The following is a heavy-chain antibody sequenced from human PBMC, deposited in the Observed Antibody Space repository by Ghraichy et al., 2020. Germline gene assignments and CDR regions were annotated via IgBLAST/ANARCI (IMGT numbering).Heavy chain of an antibody. CDR1: GGSISSSSYY. CDR2: IYYSGNT. V-gene: IGHV4-39*01. Sequence: SETLSLTCTVSGGSISSSSYYWGWIRQPPGKGLEWIGSIYYSGNTYYNPSLKSRVTISIDTSKNQFPLKLSSVTAADTAVYYCARLEGYYYDSGGFSYYWGQGALVTVSS. CDR3: ARLEGYYYDSGGFSYY. J-gene: IGHJ4*02. D-gene: IGHD3-22*01.